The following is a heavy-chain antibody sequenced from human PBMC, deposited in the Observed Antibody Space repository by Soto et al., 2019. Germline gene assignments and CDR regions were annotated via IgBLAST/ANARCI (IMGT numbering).Heavy chain of an antibody. D-gene: IGHD2-2*01. J-gene: IGHJ5*02. CDR3: ARRSSTYLNEIIYDP. V-gene: IGHV1-2*02. CDR1: RYTFTSYD. CDR2: IKTDSGDT. Sequence: ASVKVSCKASRYTFTSYDIFWVRQSPGQGLEWMGWIKTDSGDTHYAQNFQGRVTMTRDTSISTAYMELNNSLSDDTAVYYCARRSSTYLNEIIYDPWGQGTLVTVSS.